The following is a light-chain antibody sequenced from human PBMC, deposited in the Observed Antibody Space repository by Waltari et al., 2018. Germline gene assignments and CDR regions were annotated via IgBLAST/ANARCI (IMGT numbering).Light chain of an antibody. V-gene: IGKV1-5*03. J-gene: IGKJ2*01. CDR2: KAS. CDR1: QSISSW. Sequence: DIQMTQSPSTLSASVGDRVTIPCRASQSISSWLAWYQQKPGKAPKLLIYKASSLESGVPSRFSGSGSGTEFTLTISSLQPDDFATYYCQQYNSYSKYTFGQGTKLEIK. CDR3: QQYNSYSKYT.